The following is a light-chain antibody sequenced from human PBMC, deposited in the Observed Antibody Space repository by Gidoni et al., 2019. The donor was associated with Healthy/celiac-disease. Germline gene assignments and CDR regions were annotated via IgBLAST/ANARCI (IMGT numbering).Light chain of an antibody. CDR2: AAS. CDR3: QQSYSTPIT. J-gene: IGKJ5*01. Sequence: GDRVTITCRASQSISSYLNWYQQKPGEAPKLLIYAASSLQSVVPSRFSGSGSGTDFTLTISSLQPEDFATYYCQQSYSTPITFGQGTRLEIK. CDR1: QSISSY. V-gene: IGKV1-39*01.